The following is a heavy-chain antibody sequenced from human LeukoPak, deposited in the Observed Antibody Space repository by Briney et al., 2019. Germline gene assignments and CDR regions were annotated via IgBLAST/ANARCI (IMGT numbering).Heavy chain of an antibody. V-gene: IGHV3-74*01. CDR1: GSNFRNYW. D-gene: IGHD1-20*01. CDR2: IIGDGGLT. J-gene: IGHJ4*02. Sequence: GGSLRLSCAAYGSNFRNYWMHWVRQAPGKGLVWVSRIIGDGGLTHYADSVKGRFTISRDNAKNMLYLQTHSLRVEYTAFYFCVRDGHNWNFDYWGQGSLVTVSS. CDR3: VRDGHNWNFDY.